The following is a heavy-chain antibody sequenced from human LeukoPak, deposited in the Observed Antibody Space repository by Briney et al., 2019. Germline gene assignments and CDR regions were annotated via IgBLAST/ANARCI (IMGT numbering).Heavy chain of an antibody. J-gene: IGHJ5*02. D-gene: IGHD3-10*01. CDR2: IYYCGRT. Sequence: PSETLSLTCTVPGGSISTYYCSWIRQPPGKGLEWNGYIYYCGRTNYNPSLKSRVTISVDTSKNQFSLKLSSVTAADTAVYYCARDNALASGKYWFDPWGQGTLVTVSS. CDR3: ARDNALASGKYWFDP. V-gene: IGHV4-59*01. CDR1: GGSISTYY.